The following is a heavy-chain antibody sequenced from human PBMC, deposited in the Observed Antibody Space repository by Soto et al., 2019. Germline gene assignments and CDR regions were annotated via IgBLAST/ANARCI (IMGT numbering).Heavy chain of an antibody. Sequence: ASVKVSCKASGCTFTGYYMHWVRQAPGQGLEWMGWINPNSGGTNYAQKFQGRVTMTRDTSISTAYMELSRLRSDDTAVYYCARDRGTGTTSYYYGMDVWGQGTTVTVSS. CDR2: INPNSGGT. J-gene: IGHJ6*02. CDR3: ARDRGTGTTSYYYGMDV. D-gene: IGHD1-1*01. V-gene: IGHV1-2*02. CDR1: GCTFTGYY.